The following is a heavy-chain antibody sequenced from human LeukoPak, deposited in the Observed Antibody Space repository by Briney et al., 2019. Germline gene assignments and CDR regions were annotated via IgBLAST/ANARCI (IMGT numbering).Heavy chain of an antibody. CDR1: GFTFSNAW. CDR3: ARGALRWSDL. V-gene: IGHV3-15*01. J-gene: IGHJ5*02. CDR2: IRSKTDGGTT. Sequence: GGSLRLSCAASGFTFSNAWMNWIRQAPGKGLEWVGRIRSKTDGGTTDYAAPVEGRFTISRDDSKNTLSLQMNSLKTDDTGVYYCARGALRWSDLWGQGTLVTVSS. D-gene: IGHD2-15*01.